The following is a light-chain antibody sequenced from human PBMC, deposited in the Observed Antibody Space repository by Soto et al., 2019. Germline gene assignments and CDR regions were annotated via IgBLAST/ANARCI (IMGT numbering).Light chain of an antibody. CDR2: EIN. J-gene: IGLJ1*01. CDR3: SSFAGSNNFPYV. V-gene: IGLV2-8*01. CDR1: SSDVGAYDY. Sequence: QSVLTRPPSASGSPGQSVTISCTGTSSDVGAYDYVSWYQQHPGKAPKLMIYEINKRPSGVPDRFSGSKSGNTASLTVSGLQAEDEADYYCSSFAGSNNFPYVFGTGTKVTVL.